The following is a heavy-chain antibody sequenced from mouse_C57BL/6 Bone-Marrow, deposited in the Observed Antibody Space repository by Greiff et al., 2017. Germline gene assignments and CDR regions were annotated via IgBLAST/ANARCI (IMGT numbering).Heavy chain of an antibody. Sequence: EVQGVESGGGLVKPGGSLKLSCAASGFTFSDYGMHWVRQAPEKGLEWVAYISSGSSTIYYADTVKGRFTISRDNAKNTLFLQMTSLRSEDTAMYYCARRKIYYYGSSYLYYAMDYWGQGTSVTVSS. CDR2: ISSGSSTI. CDR3: ARRKIYYYGSSYLYYAMDY. D-gene: IGHD1-1*01. CDR1: GFTFSDYG. J-gene: IGHJ4*01. V-gene: IGHV5-17*01.